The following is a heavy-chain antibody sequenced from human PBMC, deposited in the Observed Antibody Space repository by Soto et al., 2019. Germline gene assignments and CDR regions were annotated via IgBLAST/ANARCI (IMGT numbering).Heavy chain of an antibody. CDR2: INPNSGGT. D-gene: IGHD3-10*01. CDR3: ARGGSLWFGELSAYYYGMDV. V-gene: IGHV1-2*02. Sequence: QVQLVQSGAEVKKPGASVKVSCKASGYTFTGYYMHWVRQAPGQGLEWMGWINPNSGGTNYAQKLEGGVTMTRDPAISTAYMELSRLRSDDTAVYYCARGGSLWFGELSAYYYGMDVWGQGTTVTVSS. J-gene: IGHJ6*02. CDR1: GYTFTGYY.